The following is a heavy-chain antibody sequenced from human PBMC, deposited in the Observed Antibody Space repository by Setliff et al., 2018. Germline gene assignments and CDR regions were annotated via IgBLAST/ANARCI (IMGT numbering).Heavy chain of an antibody. V-gene: IGHV1-69*05. CDR3: AREGVDTRSSTDYRYYMDL. Sequence: GASVKVSCKASGGTFSSYGISWVRRAPGQGLEWLGGTIPNFGTTNYAQEFQGRVTIITDESTSTAYMELSSLRFEDTAVYYCAREGVDTRSSTDYRYYMDLWGKGTTVTVSS. CDR1: GGTFSSYG. CDR2: TIPNFGTT. D-gene: IGHD5-18*01. J-gene: IGHJ6*03.